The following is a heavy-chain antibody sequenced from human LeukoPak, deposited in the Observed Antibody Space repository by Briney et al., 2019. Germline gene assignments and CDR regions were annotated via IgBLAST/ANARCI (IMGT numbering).Heavy chain of an antibody. V-gene: IGHV3-23*01. Sequence: GGSLRLSCAASGFTFSSYAMSWVRQAPGKGLEWVSAISGSGGSTYYADSVKGRFIISRDNSKNTVFLQLNSLRAEDTAVYYCARVHSGYHSFDYWGNGTLVTVSS. J-gene: IGHJ4*01. CDR2: ISGSGGST. D-gene: IGHD5-12*01. CDR1: GFTFSSYA. CDR3: ARVHSGYHSFDY.